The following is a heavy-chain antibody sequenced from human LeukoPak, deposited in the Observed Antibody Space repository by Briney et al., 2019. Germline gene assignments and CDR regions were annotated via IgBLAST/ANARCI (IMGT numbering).Heavy chain of an antibody. Sequence: SETLSLTCTVSGGSISPYYWTWIRQPPGKGLEWNGSIYYSGNTYYNPSLKSRVTISVDTSKNQFSLKLTSVTAADTAVYYCAHFKGGSFDFWGQGTMVTVSS. CDR2: IYYSGNT. CDR1: GGSISPYY. D-gene: IGHD1-26*01. CDR3: AHFKGGSFDF. V-gene: IGHV4-59*05. J-gene: IGHJ3*01.